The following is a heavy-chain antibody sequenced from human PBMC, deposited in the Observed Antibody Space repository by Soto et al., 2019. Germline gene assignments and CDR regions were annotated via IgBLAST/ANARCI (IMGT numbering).Heavy chain of an antibody. D-gene: IGHD3-3*01. V-gene: IGHV3-64D*06. J-gene: IGHJ6*02. Sequence: QPGGSLRLSCSASGFTFSSYAMHWVRQAQGKGLEYVSTISSDGSSTYYADSVKGRFTISRDNSKNTLYLQMSSLRDEDTAVYYYVTDNLSSDYYPVDVWGQGTTVTVYS. CDR3: VTDNLSSDYYPVDV. CDR1: GFTFSSYA. CDR2: ISSDGSST.